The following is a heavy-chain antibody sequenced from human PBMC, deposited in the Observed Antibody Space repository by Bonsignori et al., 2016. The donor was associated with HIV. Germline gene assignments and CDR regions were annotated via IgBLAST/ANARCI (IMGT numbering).Heavy chain of an antibody. Sequence: WIRQPPGKGLEWIGEINHSGSTNYNPSLKSRVTISVDTSKNQFSLKLTSVTAADTAVYYCARVDGCGRISCYIAPYSSSFHHYWGQGTLVTVSS. V-gene: IGHV4-34*01. CDR2: INHSGST. D-gene: IGHD2-2*02. J-gene: IGHJ4*02. CDR3: ARVDGCGRISCYIAPYSSSFHHY.